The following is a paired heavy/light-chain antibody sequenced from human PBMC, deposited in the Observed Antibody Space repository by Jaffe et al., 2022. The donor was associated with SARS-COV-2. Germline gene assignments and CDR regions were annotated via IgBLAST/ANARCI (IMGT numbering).Heavy chain of an antibody. J-gene: IGHJ4*02. CDR1: GYSFTTYW. CDR2: IYPGNSDT. D-gene: IGHD3-10*01. V-gene: IGHV5-51*01. Sequence: EVQLVQSGAEVKEPGQSLKISCQGSGYSFTTYWIGWARQMPGKGLEWMGIIYPGNSDTRYNPSFEGQVTISADRSVSTAYLQWSSLKASDTAMYYCARRGGGISGSLGDDHWGQGTLVTVSS. CDR3: ARRGGGISGSLGDDH.
Light chain of an antibody. J-gene: IGKJ2*01. CDR2: GAS. Sequence: EVVLTQSPGTVSLSPGERATLSCRASQGVPNNYLAWYQQKPGQAPRLLIFGASSRATGIPDRISGGGSGTDFTLTISRLEPEDFAVYYCQQYGRSPYTFGQGTKLEIK. CDR3: QQYGRSPYT. V-gene: IGKV3-20*01. CDR1: QGVPNNY.